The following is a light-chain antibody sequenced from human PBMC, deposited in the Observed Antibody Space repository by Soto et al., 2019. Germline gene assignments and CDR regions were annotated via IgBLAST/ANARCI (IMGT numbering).Light chain of an antibody. CDR3: QSFDSSLSGSRV. Sequence: QSVLTQPPSVSGAPGQRVTISCTGSSYNIGAGYDVHWYQQFPGKAPKLLIYANTDRPSGVPDRFSGSKSGTSASLAITGLQAEDEADYYCQSFDSSLSGSRVFGTGTKVTVL. CDR1: SYNIGAGYD. CDR2: ANT. J-gene: IGLJ1*01. V-gene: IGLV1-40*01.